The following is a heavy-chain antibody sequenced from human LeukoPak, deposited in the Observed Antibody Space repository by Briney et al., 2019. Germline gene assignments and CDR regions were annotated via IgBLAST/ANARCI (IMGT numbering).Heavy chain of an antibody. V-gene: IGHV4-61*02. CDR1: SGSISTSNYY. Sequence: TLSLTCTVSSGSISTSNYYWSWIRQPAGKGLEWIGRIYTSGSTNYNPSLKSRVTISVDTSKNQFSLKLSSVTAADTAVYYCAREKWNDYLYYYYYMDVWGKGTTVTISS. J-gene: IGHJ6*03. CDR2: IYTSGST. D-gene: IGHD1-1*01. CDR3: AREKWNDYLYYYYYMDV.